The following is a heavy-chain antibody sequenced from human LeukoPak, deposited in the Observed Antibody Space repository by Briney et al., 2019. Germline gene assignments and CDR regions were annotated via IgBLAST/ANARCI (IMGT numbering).Heavy chain of an antibody. J-gene: IGHJ2*01. D-gene: IGHD5-12*01. Sequence: PGGALRLSCAASGFIFSNYDMNSVRQAPGEGRECVSFISSGGRTIFYADSVKGRFTISRDDAKNSLYVQMNNLRVEDTAVYYCARDENGDSDFDLWGRGTLVTVSS. CDR3: ARDENGDSDFDL. CDR1: GFIFSNYD. CDR2: ISSGGRTI. V-gene: IGHV3-48*01.